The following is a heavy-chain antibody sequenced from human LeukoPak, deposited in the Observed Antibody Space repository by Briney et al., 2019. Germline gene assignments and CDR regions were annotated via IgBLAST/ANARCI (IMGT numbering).Heavy chain of an antibody. Sequence: ASVKVSCKASGYTFTSYDINWVRQATGQGLGWMGWMNPNSGNTGYAQKFQGRVTITRNTSISTAYMGLSSLRSEDAAVYYCARAIGGYGSWFDPWGQGTLVTVSS. D-gene: IGHD3-16*01. V-gene: IGHV1-8*03. J-gene: IGHJ5*02. CDR3: ARAIGGYGSWFDP. CDR1: GYTFTSYD. CDR2: MNPNSGNT.